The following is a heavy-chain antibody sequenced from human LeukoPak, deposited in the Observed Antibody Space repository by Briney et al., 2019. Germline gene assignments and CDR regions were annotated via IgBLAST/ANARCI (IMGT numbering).Heavy chain of an antibody. Sequence: GGSLRLSCAASGFTFSSYSMNWVRQAPGKGLEWVSSISSSSSYIYYADSVKGRFTISRDSAKNSLYLQMNSLRAEDTAVYYCARDLYCGGDCPIDYWGQGTLVTVSS. CDR2: ISSSSSYI. V-gene: IGHV3-21*01. CDR3: ARDLYCGGDCPIDY. CDR1: GFTFSSYS. J-gene: IGHJ4*02. D-gene: IGHD2-21*02.